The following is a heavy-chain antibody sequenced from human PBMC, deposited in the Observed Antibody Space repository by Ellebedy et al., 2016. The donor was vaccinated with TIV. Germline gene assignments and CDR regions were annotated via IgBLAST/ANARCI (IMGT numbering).Heavy chain of an antibody. V-gene: IGHV1-3*01. J-gene: IGHJ3*02. CDR3: ARDGRGDTAMVFHAFDI. CDR2: INAGNGNT. D-gene: IGHD5-18*01. Sequence: ASVKVSCKASGYTFTSYAMHWVRQAPRQRLEWMGWINAGNGNTKYSQKFQGRVTITRDTSASTAYMELSSLRSEDTAVYYCARDGRGDTAMVFHAFDIWGQGTMVTVSS. CDR1: GYTFTSYA.